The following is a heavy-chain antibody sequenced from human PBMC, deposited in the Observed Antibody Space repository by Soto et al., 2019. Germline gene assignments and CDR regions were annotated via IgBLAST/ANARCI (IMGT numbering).Heavy chain of an antibody. Sequence: SETLSLTCAVSGDSISSSNWWSWVRQPPGKGLEWIGQIYHTGSTKYNPSLKSRVTISVDKSKNQFSLKMSSVTAADTAVFYCGRAVILANFYFYDGMDVWGQGTSVTVSS. D-gene: IGHD5-12*01. CDR3: GRAVILANFYFYDGMDV. J-gene: IGHJ6*02. V-gene: IGHV4-4*02. CDR1: GDSISSSNW. CDR2: IYHTGST.